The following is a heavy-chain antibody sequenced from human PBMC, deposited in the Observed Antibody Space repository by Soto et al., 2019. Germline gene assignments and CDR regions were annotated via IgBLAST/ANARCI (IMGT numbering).Heavy chain of an antibody. CDR3: ARDRNPKGIVRGVINDYYYYYYMDV. D-gene: IGHD3-10*01. J-gene: IGHJ6*03. CDR1: GFTFSSYG. V-gene: IGHV3-33*01. Sequence: PGGSPRLSCAASGFTFSSYGMHWFGQAPGKGLEWVAVIWYDGSNKYYADSVKGRFTISRDNSKNTLYLQMNSLRAEDTAVYYCARDRNPKGIVRGVINDYYYYYYMDVWGNGTTVTVSS. CDR2: IWYDGSNK.